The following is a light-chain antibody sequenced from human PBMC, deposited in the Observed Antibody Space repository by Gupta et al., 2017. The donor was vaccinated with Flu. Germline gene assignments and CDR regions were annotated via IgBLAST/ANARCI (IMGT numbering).Light chain of an antibody. CDR1: NLGSIS. V-gene: IGLV3-21*02. CDR2: DAT. Sequence: SSVLTQPPSVSVAPGQTARIPSAGKNLGSISVHWYQQKPGQAPVLVVYDATDRPSGIPERFSGSNSGNTATLTISRVDAGDEADDCCQVWESVSEQNWVFGGGTKLTVL. J-gene: IGLJ3*02. CDR3: QVWESVSEQNWV.